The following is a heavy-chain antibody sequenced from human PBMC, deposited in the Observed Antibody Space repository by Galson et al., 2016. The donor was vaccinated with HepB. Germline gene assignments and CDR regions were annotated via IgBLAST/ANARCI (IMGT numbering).Heavy chain of an antibody. CDR2: IFPTSSGT. D-gene: IGHD2-21*02. CDR3: ARQTAEGSFDY. V-gene: IGHV5-51*01. J-gene: IGHJ4*02. Sequence: QSGAEVKKPGESLKISCQGSGSRFNTYWIAWVRQMPGKGLEWMGMIFPTSSGTRYSPSLQGQVTISADKSLSIAYLQWSSLRASDTAMYYCARQTAEGSFDYWGQGTLVTVSS. CDR1: GSRFNTYW.